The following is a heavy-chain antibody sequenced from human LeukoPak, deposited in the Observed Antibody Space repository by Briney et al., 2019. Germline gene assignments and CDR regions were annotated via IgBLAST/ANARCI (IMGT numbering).Heavy chain of an antibody. J-gene: IGHJ4*02. D-gene: IGHD3-22*01. V-gene: IGHV4-34*01. CDR1: GGSFSGYY. Sequence: SETLSLTCAVYGGSFSGYYWSWIRQPPGKGLEWIGEINHSGSTNYNPSLKSRVTISVDTSKNQFSLKLSSVTAADTAVYYCARKSAYYYDSSGHPFFAYWGQGTLVTVSS. CDR3: ARKSAYYYDSSGHPFFAY. CDR2: INHSGST.